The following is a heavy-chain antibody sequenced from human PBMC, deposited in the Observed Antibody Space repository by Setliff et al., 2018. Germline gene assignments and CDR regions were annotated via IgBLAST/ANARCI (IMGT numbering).Heavy chain of an antibody. J-gene: IGHJ4*02. CDR2: IGLYSGET. CDR3: ARARIAVAGSDLDY. V-gene: IGHV1-18*04. Sequence: AASVKVSCKASGYTFSTHGISWVRQAPGRGLEWLAWIGLYSGETNFALNIRDRLTMTTDISTTTVYMELRGLTSDDTAVYYCARARIAVAGSDLDYWGQGTLVTVSS. CDR1: GYTFSTHG. D-gene: IGHD6-19*01.